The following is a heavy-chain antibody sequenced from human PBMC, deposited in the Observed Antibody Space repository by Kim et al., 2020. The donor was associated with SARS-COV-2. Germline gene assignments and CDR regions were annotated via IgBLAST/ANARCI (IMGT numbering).Heavy chain of an antibody. V-gene: IGHV1-69*06. CDR3: ARDAYSGSYPPYYYYYGMDV. J-gene: IGHJ6*02. CDR1: GGTFSSYA. D-gene: IGHD1-26*01. CDR2: IIPIFGTA. Sequence: SVKVSCKASGGTFSSYAISWVRQAPGQGLEWMGGIIPIFGTANYAQKFQGRVTITAAKSTSTAYMELSSLRSEDTAVYYCARDAYSGSYPPYYYYYGMDVWGQGTTVTVSS.